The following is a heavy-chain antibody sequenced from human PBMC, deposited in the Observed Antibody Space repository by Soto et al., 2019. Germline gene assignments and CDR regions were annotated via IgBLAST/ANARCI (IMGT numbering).Heavy chain of an antibody. V-gene: IGHV1-3*01. CDR3: ARAVAVAADFDY. Sequence: ASVKVSCKASGYTFTGSAMHWVRQAPGQRLEWMGWINAGNGNTKYSQKFQGRVTITRDTSASTAYMELSSLRSEDTAVYYCARAVAVAADFDYWGQGTLVTVSS. CDR2: INAGNGNT. D-gene: IGHD6-19*01. J-gene: IGHJ4*02. CDR1: GYTFTGSA.